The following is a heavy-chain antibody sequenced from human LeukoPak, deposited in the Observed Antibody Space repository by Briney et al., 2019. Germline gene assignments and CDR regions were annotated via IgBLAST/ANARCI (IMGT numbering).Heavy chain of an antibody. CDR3: ARVEESGYDYRGRFDP. CDR2: IYYSGST. V-gene: IGHV4-59*12. CDR1: GGSISSYH. Sequence: SETLSHTCTVSGGSISSYHWGWIRQPPGKGLGWIGYIYYSGSTNYNPSLKSRVTISVDTSKNQFSLKLSSVTAADTAVYYCARVEESGYDYRGRFDPWGQGTLVTVSS. D-gene: IGHD5-12*01. J-gene: IGHJ5*02.